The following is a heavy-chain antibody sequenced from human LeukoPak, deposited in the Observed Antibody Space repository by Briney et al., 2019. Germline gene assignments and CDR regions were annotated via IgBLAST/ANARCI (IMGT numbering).Heavy chain of an antibody. CDR1: GYTFTNYG. V-gene: IGHV1-18*01. CDR3: ARDVDIVVVPAAFDP. CDR2: ISAYNGNT. Sequence: GASVKVSCKASGYTFTNYGISWVRQAPGQGLEWMGWISAYNGNTNYAQKLQGRVTMTTDTSTSTAYMELRSLRSDDTAVYYCARDVDIVVVPAAFDPWGQGTLVTVSS. J-gene: IGHJ5*02. D-gene: IGHD2-2*03.